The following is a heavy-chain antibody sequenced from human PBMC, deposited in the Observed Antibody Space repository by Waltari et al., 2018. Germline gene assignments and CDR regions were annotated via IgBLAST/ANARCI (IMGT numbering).Heavy chain of an antibody. CDR1: GSNFDVYA. CDR2: INWSGGDI. Sequence: EVQLVESGGRLVRPGGSLRLSCAASGSNFDVYAMTGVRQAPGKGLEWVSSINWSGGDINYADSVKGRFTVSRDNAKRSLYLQMDSRRVEDTAFYYCARRNSEDYWGQGTLVTVSS. D-gene: IGHD4-4*01. CDR3: ARRNSEDY. J-gene: IGHJ4*02. V-gene: IGHV3-20*04.